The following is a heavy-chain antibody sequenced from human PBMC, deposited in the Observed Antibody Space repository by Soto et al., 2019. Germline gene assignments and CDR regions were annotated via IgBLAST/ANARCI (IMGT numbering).Heavy chain of an antibody. V-gene: IGHV2-5*02. D-gene: IGHD2-15*01. J-gene: IGHJ4*02. CDR3: AHRNSGGYCSGGSCYSFDY. CDR2: IYWDDDK. Sequence: QITLKESGPPLVKPTQTLTLTCTFSGFSLSTSGVGVGWIRQPPGKALEGLALIYWDDDKRYSPSLKSKLTIPKDTAKSKLVFTVTNRDPVDTSTYYGAHRNSGGYCSGGSCYSFDYWGQGTLVTVSS. CDR1: GFSLSTSGVG.